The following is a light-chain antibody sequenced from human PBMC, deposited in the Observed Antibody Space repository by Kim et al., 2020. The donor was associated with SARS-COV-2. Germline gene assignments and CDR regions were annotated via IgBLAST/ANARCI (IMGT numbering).Light chain of an antibody. J-gene: IGKJ4*01. CDR3: QQYGRSPLT. CDR2: GAS. CDR1: QSVSSIY. V-gene: IGKV3-20*01. Sequence: LSPGERATLSCRASQSVSSIYLAWYQQKSGQAPRLLIYGASSRATGTPDRFSGSGSGTDFTLTISRLEPEDFAVYYCQQYGRSPLTFGGGTKVEI.